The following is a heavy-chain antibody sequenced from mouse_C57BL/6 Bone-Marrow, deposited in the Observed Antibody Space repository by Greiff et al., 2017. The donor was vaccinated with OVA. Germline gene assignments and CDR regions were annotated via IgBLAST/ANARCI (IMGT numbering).Heavy chain of an antibody. V-gene: IGHV5-4*03. D-gene: IGHD2-4*01. CDR3: ARYDYGLYDMDY. Sequence: EVKLVESGGGLVKPGGSLKLSCAASGFTFSSYAMSWVRQTPEQRLEWVATISDGGSYTYYPDNVKGRFTISRDNATNNLYLQMSHLKSEDTAMYYCARYDYGLYDMDYWGQGTSVTVSS. CDR2: ISDGGSYT. CDR1: GFTFSSYA. J-gene: IGHJ4*01.